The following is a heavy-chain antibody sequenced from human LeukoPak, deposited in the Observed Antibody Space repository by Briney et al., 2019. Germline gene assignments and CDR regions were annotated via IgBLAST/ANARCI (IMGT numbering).Heavy chain of an antibody. CDR2: VRATAEGETT. J-gene: IGHJ4*02. CDR1: GFNFNDAW. Sequence: GGSLRLSCAGSGFNFNDAWMSWLRQAPGKGLEWVVRVRATAEGETTDYAAPVRGRCIISRDDSKSMVYLQMNRLEAEDTAIYYCTAGLGKTDDDSWGQGTLVTVSS. V-gene: IGHV3-15*01. D-gene: IGHD4-11*01. CDR3: TAGLGKTDDDS.